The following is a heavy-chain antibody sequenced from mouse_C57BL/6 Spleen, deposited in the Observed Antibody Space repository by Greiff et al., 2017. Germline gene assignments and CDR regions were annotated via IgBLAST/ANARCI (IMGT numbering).Heavy chain of an antibody. CDR2: IYPGDGDT. Sequence: QVQLKQSGPELVKPGASVKISCKASGYAFSSSWMNWVKQRPGKGLEWIGRIYPGDGDTNYNGKFKGKATLTADKSSSTAYMQLSSLTSADSAVYFCARSGYGNYLDYWGQGTTLTVSS. D-gene: IGHD2-1*01. CDR3: ARSGYGNYLDY. V-gene: IGHV1-82*01. J-gene: IGHJ2*01. CDR1: GYAFSSSW.